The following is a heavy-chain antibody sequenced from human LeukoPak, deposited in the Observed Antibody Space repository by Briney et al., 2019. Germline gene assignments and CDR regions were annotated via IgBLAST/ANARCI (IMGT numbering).Heavy chain of an antibody. CDR1: GGSLSPYF. V-gene: IGHV4-59*01. CDR2: ISYTGST. CDR3: ARDDYRGVTNFDP. D-gene: IGHD3-10*01. J-gene: IGHJ5*02. Sequence: SDTLSLTCTVSGGSLSPYFWSWLRQPPGKGLEWIGYISYTGSTNYNPSLKSRVTISVDTSKNQFSLQLTSVTAADTAVYYCARDDYRGVTNFDPWGQGTLVTVSS.